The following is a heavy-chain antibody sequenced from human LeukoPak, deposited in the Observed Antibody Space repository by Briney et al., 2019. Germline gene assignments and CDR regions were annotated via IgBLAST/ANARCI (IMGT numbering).Heavy chain of an antibody. V-gene: IGHV3-53*01. CDR1: GFTVSSNY. D-gene: IGHD2-21*02. Sequence: GGPLRLSCAASGFTVSSNYMSWVRQAPGKGLEWVSVIYSSGSTYYADSVKGRFTISRDNSKNTLYLQMNSLTAEDTAVYYCARMNGDCGMGKAYYFDYWGQGTLVTVSS. CDR2: IYSSGST. CDR3: ARMNGDCGMGKAYYFDY. J-gene: IGHJ4*02.